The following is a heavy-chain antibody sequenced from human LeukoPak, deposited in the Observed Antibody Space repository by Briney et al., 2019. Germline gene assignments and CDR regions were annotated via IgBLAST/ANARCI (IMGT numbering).Heavy chain of an antibody. CDR3: ARERGYYCSTGSCYFDF. J-gene: IGHJ4*02. CDR2: IYAGDSDT. V-gene: IGHV5-51*01. CDR1: GYSFTSYW. Sequence: GESLQISCKGSGYSFTSYWIGWVRQMPGRGLEWMGIIYAGDSDTRYMPSFLGQVTISADKSINTAYLQWSSLKASDTAVYFCARERGYYCSTGSCYFDFWGQGTLVTVSS. D-gene: IGHD2-15*01.